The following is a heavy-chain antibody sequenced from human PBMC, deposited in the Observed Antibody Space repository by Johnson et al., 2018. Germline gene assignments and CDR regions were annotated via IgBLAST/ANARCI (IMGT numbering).Heavy chain of an antibody. D-gene: IGHD1-26*01. V-gene: IGHV3-9*01. Sequence: VQLVQSGGGLVQPGGSLRLSCAASGFTFDDYAMHWVRQAPGKGLEWVSGLSWNSGSIGHADSVKGRFTISRDNAKNSLYLQMNRMRDEDTALYYFAKERFIWATNNDAFDIWCQGTMVTVSS. CDR2: LSWNSGSI. CDR3: AKERFIWATNNDAFDI. CDR1: GFTFDDYA. J-gene: IGHJ3*02.